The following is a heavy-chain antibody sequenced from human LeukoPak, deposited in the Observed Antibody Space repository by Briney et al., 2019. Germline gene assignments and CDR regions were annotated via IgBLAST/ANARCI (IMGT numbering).Heavy chain of an antibody. CDR3: ATVRYRSGWYDY. V-gene: IGHV1-24*01. CDR1: VYTLTQFS. J-gene: IGHJ4*02. Sequence: ASVKVSCKVSVYTLTQFSLHWVRQAPGKGLEWMGGFDPEDGETIYAQKFQGRVTMTEDTSTDTAYMELSSLRSEDTAVYYCATVRYRSGWYDYWGQGTLVTVSS. D-gene: IGHD6-19*01. CDR2: FDPEDGET.